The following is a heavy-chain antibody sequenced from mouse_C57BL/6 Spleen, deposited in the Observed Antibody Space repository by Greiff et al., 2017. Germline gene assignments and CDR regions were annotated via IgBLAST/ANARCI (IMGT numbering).Heavy chain of an antibody. Sequence: EVQLQQSGPELVKPGASVKISCKASGYTFTDYYMNWVKQSHGKSLEWIGDINPNNGGTSYNQKFKGKATLTVDKSSSTAYMALRSLTSEDSAVYYWARGPDGYYVPQYYAMDYWGQGTSVTVSS. D-gene: IGHD2-3*01. CDR3: ARGPDGYYVPQYYAMDY. J-gene: IGHJ4*01. CDR2: INPNNGGT. V-gene: IGHV1-26*01. CDR1: GYTFTDYY.